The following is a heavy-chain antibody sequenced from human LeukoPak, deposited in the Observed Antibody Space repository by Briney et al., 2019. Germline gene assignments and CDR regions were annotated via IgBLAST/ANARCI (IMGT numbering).Heavy chain of an antibody. J-gene: IGHJ5*02. D-gene: IGHD3-9*01. CDR1: GFIFSSYT. CDR3: ARDGYRTYYDILTGQNWFDP. Sequence: PGGSLRLSCAASGFIFSSYTMSWVRQAPGKGLEWVSTVGGSASGTFYADSVKGRFTISRDNAKNSLYLQMNSLRDEDTAVYYCARDGYRTYYDILTGQNWFDPWGQGTLVTVSS. CDR2: VGGSASGT. V-gene: IGHV3-23*01.